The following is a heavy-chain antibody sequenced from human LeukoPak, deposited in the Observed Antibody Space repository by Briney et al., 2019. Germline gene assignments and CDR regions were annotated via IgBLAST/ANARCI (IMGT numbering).Heavy chain of an antibody. CDR3: VRDSDWNYPFDY. CDR2: IIPILSIA. J-gene: IGHJ4*02. V-gene: IGHV1-69*04. D-gene: IGHD1-7*01. CDR1: GGTFSSYT. Sequence: GSSVKVSCKASGGTFSSYTISWVRQAPGQGLEWMGRIIPILSIANYAQKFQGRVTITADKSTSTAYMELSSLRSEDTAVYYCVRDSDWNYPFDYWGQGTLVTVSS.